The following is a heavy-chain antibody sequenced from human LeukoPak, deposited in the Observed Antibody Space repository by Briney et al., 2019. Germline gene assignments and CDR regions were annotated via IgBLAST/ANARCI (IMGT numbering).Heavy chain of an antibody. J-gene: IGHJ5*02. CDR1: GGSFSGYY. CDR3: ARPEGSGIVLGWFDP. V-gene: IGHV4-34*01. Sequence: SPSETLSLTCAVSGGSFSGYYWSWIRQSPGMGLEWIGEINHGGSTNYNPSLKSRVTISVDTSKNQFSLKLSSVTAADTAVYYCARPEGSGIVLGWFDPWGQGTLVTVSS. CDR2: INHGGST. D-gene: IGHD3-10*01.